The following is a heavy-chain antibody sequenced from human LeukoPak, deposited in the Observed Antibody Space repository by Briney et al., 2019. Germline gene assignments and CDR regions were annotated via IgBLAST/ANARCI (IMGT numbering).Heavy chain of an antibody. CDR2: ISWNSGST. CDR3: AKYLSGSFDY. J-gene: IGHJ4*02. Sequence: GGSLRLSCTASGFTFDEYAMHWVRQVPGKGLEWVSGISWNSGSTGYAVSVRGRFTISRDNAKNTLYLQMNSLRAEDTAVYYCAKYLSGSFDYWGQGTLVTVSS. CDR1: GFTFDEYA. V-gene: IGHV3-9*01. D-gene: IGHD3-22*01.